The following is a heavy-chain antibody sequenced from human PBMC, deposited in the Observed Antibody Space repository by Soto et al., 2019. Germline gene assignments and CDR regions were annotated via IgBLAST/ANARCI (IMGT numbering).Heavy chain of an antibody. Sequence: GESLKISCKGSGYRFTNYWIGWVRQMPGKGLEWMGIIYPGDSDTRYSPSFQGQVTISADKSISTAYLQWSSLKASDTAMYYCARTTAITMIVVVPGAFDIWGQGTMVTVSS. J-gene: IGHJ3*02. CDR3: ARTTAITMIVVVPGAFDI. D-gene: IGHD3-22*01. CDR2: IYPGDSDT. CDR1: GYRFTNYW. V-gene: IGHV5-51*01.